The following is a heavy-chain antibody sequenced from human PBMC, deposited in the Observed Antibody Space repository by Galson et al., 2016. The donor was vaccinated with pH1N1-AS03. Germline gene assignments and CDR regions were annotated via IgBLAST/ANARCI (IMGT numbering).Heavy chain of an antibody. Sequence: PRLSCAASGFTFSTYTMYWVRQAPGKGLEWVAYISSSSRFIYYTDAVQGRFTISKDSPKNSVYLHMNGLRADDTAVYYCARDGGYSSGWIDFWGQGTLVSVSS. CDR3: ARDGGYSSGWIDF. CDR1: GFTFSTYT. D-gene: IGHD3-22*01. V-gene: IGHV3-21*01. CDR2: ISSSSRFI. J-gene: IGHJ4*02.